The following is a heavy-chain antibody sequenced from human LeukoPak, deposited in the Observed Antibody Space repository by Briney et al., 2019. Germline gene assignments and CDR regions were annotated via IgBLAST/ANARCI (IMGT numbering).Heavy chain of an antibody. Sequence: ASVKVSCKASGYTFTSYAMHWVRQAPGQRLEWMGWINAGNGNTKYSQKFQGRVTITRDTSASTAYMELSSLRSEDTAVYYRARAPYSSSLERAYYFDYWGQGTLVTVSS. J-gene: IGHJ4*02. D-gene: IGHD6-13*01. CDR1: GYTFTSYA. CDR2: INAGNGNT. CDR3: ARAPYSSSLERAYYFDY. V-gene: IGHV1-3*01.